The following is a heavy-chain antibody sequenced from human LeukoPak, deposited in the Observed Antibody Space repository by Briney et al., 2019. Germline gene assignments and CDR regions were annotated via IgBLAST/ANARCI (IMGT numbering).Heavy chain of an antibody. J-gene: IGHJ6*02. CDR2: IYYSGST. CDR1: GGSISSYY. Sequence: SETLSLTCTVSGGSISSYYWSWIRQPPGKGLEWIGYIYYSGSTNYNPSLKSRVIISVDTSKNQFSLKLSSVTAADTAVYYCARDPGDYDYYGMDVWGQGTTVTVSS. V-gene: IGHV4-59*01. CDR3: ARDPGDYDYYGMDV. D-gene: IGHD4-17*01.